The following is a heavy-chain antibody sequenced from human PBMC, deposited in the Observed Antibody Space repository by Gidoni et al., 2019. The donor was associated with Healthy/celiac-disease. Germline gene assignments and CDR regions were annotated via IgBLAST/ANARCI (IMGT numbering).Heavy chain of an antibody. CDR2: IWYDGSNK. J-gene: IGHJ4*02. CDR1: GFTFSSSG. V-gene: IGHV3-33*01. D-gene: IGHD5-18*01. CDR3: ARDYRGYSYGFGQDY. Sequence: QVQLVESGGGVVQPGRSLRLSCAASGFTFSSSGMHWFRQAPGKGLEWVAVIWYDGSNKYYADSVKGRFTISRDNSKNTLYLQMNSLRAEDTAVYYCARDYRGYSYGFGQDYWGQGTLVTVSS.